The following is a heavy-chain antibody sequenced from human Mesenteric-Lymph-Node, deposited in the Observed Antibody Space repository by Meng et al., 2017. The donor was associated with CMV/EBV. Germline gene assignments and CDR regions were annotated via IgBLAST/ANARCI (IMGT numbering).Heavy chain of an antibody. CDR2: ISFDESNK. V-gene: IGHV3-30-3*01. D-gene: IGHD3-22*01. Sequence: GESLKISCVASGFTFSSYAIHWVRQAPGKGLEWVAVISFDESNKYYADSVQGRFTIARDNSKNTLSLHMTSLRNEDTAVYFCVREAYYYDTSDYPRGNYFDYWGQGTLVTVSS. J-gene: IGHJ4*02. CDR1: GFTFSSYA. CDR3: VREAYYYDTSDYPRGNYFDY.